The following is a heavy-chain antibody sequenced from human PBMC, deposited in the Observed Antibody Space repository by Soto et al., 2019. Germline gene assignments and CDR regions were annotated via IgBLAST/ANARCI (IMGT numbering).Heavy chain of an antibody. D-gene: IGHD3-22*01. CDR3: ARDQFAYYDSSGPRAYGMDV. Sequence: ASVKVSCKASGYTFTSYYMHWVRQAPGQGLEWMGIINPSGGSTSYAQKFQGRVTMTRDTSTSTVYMELSSLRSEDTAVYYCARDQFAYYDSSGPRAYGMDVWGQGTTVTVSS. CDR2: INPSGGST. V-gene: IGHV1-46*01. J-gene: IGHJ6*02. CDR1: GYTFTSYY.